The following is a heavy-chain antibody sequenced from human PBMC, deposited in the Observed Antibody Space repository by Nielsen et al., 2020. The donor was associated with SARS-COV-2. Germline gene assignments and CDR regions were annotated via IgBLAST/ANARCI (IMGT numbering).Heavy chain of an antibody. CDR3: AHTGDWYFDI. V-gene: IGHV2-5*02. J-gene: IGHJ2*01. Sequence: SGPTLVKPTQTPTLTCSFSGFSLSSDIVGVGWIRQPPGKALQWLAVIFWDDDKRYSPSLRSRLTITKDSSKNQVVLSMTNMDPADTGTYYCAHTGDWYFDIWGRGTVVTVSS. CDR2: IFWDDDK. CDR1: GFSLSSDIVG.